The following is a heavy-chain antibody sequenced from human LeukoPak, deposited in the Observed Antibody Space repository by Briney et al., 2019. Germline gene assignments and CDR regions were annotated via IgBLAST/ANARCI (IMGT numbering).Heavy chain of an antibody. V-gene: IGHV1-69*05. CDR2: IIPIFGTA. CDR3: ARAGAPIAAAGTQGALDY. CDR1: GGTFSSYA. J-gene: IGHJ4*02. Sequence: ASVKVSCKASGGTFSSYAISWVRQAPGQGLEWMGGIIPIFGTANYAQKFQGRVTITTDESTSTAYMELSSLRSEDTAVYYCARAGAPIAAAGTQGALDYWGQGTLVTVSS. D-gene: IGHD6-13*01.